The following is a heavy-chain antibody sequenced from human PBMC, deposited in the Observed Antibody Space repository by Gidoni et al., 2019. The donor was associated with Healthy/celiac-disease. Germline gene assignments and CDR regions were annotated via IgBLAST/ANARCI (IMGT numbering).Heavy chain of an antibody. CDR2: IKQDGSEK. D-gene: IGHD1-26*01. J-gene: IGHJ3*02. Sequence: EVQLVESGGGLVQPGGSLRLSCAASGFTFSSYWMSWVRQAPGKGLEWVANIKQDGSEKYYVDSVKGRFTISRDNAKNSLYLQMNSLRAEDTAVYYCARGGIVGAPDAFDIWGQGTMVTVSS. V-gene: IGHV3-7*03. CDR3: ARGGIVGAPDAFDI. CDR1: GFTFSSYW.